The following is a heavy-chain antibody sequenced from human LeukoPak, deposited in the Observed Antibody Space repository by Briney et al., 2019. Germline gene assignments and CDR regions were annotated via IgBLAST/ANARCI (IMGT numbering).Heavy chain of an antibody. J-gene: IGHJ6*03. V-gene: IGHV3-7*01. Sequence: GGSLRLSCAASGFTFSSYAMSWVRQAPGKGLEWVANIKQDGSEKYYVDSVKGRFTISRDNAKNSLYLQMNSLRAEVTAVYYCAGAAYYMDVWGQGTTVTVSS. CDR3: AGAAYYMDV. CDR2: IKQDGSEK. CDR1: GFTFSSYA.